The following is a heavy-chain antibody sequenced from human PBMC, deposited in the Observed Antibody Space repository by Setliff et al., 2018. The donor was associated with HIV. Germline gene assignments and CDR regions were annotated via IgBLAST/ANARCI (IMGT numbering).Heavy chain of an antibody. CDR1: GGSISSYY. J-gene: IGHJ6*02. Sequence: ASETLSLTCTVSGGSISSYYWSWIRQPPGKGLEWIGYIYYSGSTNYNPSLKSRVTISVDTSKNQFSLQLSSVIAADTAVYYCARIFGDQGYYYGMDVWGQGTTVTVSS. D-gene: IGHD3-3*01. V-gene: IGHV4-59*01. CDR2: IYYSGST. CDR3: ARIFGDQGYYYGMDV.